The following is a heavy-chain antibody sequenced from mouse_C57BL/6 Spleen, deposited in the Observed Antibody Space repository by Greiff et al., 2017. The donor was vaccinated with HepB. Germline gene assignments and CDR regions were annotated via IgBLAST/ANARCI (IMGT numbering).Heavy chain of an antibody. D-gene: IGHD2-4*01. CDR2: INPSSGYT. J-gene: IGHJ1*03. Sequence: QVHLKESGAELARPGASVKMSCKASGYTFTSYTMHWVKQRPGQGLEWIGYINPSSGYTKYNQKFKDKATLTADKSSSTAYMQLSSLTSEDSAVYYCARNDYDGYFDVWGTGTTVTVSS. CDR1: GYTFTSYT. V-gene: IGHV1-4*01. CDR3: ARNDYDGYFDV.